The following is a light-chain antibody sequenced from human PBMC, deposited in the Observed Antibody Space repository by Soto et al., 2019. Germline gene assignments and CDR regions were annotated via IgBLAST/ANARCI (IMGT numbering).Light chain of an antibody. J-gene: IGKJ4*01. CDR1: QSVSIL. Sequence: EIVMTQSPATLSVSPGERATLSCRASQSVSILLAWYQQKPGQAPRLLIYDASNRATGIPARFSGSGSGTDFTLTISSLKPEDFAVYYCQQRSNWLTFGGGTKVDIK. V-gene: IGKV3-11*01. CDR2: DAS. CDR3: QQRSNWLT.